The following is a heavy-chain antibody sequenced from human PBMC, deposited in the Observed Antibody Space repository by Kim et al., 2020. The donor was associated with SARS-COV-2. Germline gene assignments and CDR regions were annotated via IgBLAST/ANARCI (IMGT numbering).Heavy chain of an antibody. CDR2: IDWDDDK. D-gene: IGHD1-26*01. CDR1: GFSLSTSGMC. CDR3: ARAPYSGSYLGFDP. V-gene: IGHV2-70*01. Sequence: SGPTLVNPTQTLTLTCTFSGFSLSTSGMCVSWIRQPPGKALEWLALIDWDDDKYYSTSLKTRLTISKDTSKNQVVLTMTNMDPVDTATYYCARAPYSGSYLGFDPWGQGTLVTVSS. J-gene: IGHJ5*02.